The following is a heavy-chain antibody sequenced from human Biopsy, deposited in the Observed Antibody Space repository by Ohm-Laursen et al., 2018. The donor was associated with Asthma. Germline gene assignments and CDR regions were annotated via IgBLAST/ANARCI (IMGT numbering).Heavy chain of an antibody. CDR2: INHSGST. J-gene: IGHJ5*02. V-gene: IGHV4-34*01. CDR3: ARAGQCSSTSCYNPGWFDP. CDR1: GGSFSGYY. Sequence: ETLSLTCTVYGGSFSGYYWGWIRQPPGKGLEWIGEINHSGSTNYNPSLKSRVTISVDTSKNQFSLKLSSVTAADTAVYYCARAGQCSSTSCYNPGWFDPWGQGTLVTVSS. D-gene: IGHD2-2*01.